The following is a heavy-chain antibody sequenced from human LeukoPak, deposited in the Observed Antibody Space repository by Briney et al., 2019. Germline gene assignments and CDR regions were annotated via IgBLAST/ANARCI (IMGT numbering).Heavy chain of an antibody. CDR2: IYYSGST. Sequence: PSQTLSLTCTVSGGSISSGDYYWSWIRQPPGKGLEWIGYIYYSGSTYYNPSLKSRVTISVDTSKNQFSLKLSSVTAADTAVYYCARRYCSSTSCFLGFDYWGQGTLVTVSS. V-gene: IGHV4-30-4*08. D-gene: IGHD2-2*01. J-gene: IGHJ4*02. CDR3: ARRYCSSTSCFLGFDY. CDR1: GGSISSGDYY.